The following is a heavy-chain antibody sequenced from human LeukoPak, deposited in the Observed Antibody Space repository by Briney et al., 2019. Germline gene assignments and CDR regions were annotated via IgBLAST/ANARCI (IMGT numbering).Heavy chain of an antibody. V-gene: IGHV3-48*02. CDR2: ISSGTSTT. Sequence: SGGSLRLSCAASGFTFSPLGMNWVRQAPGRGLEWVSYISSGTSTTYYADSVKGRFTISRDNAKNSLYLQLNSLRDEDTAVYYCASGRGLTLSYHYFDYWGQGTLVTVSS. J-gene: IGHJ4*02. CDR3: ASGRGLTLSYHYFDY. D-gene: IGHD3-10*01. CDR1: GFTFSPLG.